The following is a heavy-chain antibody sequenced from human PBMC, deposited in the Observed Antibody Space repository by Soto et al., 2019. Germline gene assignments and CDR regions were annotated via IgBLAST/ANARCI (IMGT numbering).Heavy chain of an antibody. V-gene: IGHV1-69*13. Sequence: ASVKVSCKASGGTFSSYAISWVRQAPGQGLEWMGGIIPIFGTANYAQKFQGRVTITADESTSTAYMELSSLRSEDTAVYYCARDKGNYDFWSGYRYYYYGMDVWGQGTTVTVSS. D-gene: IGHD3-3*01. CDR2: IIPIFGTA. CDR1: GGTFSSYA. CDR3: ARDKGNYDFWSGYRYYYYGMDV. J-gene: IGHJ6*02.